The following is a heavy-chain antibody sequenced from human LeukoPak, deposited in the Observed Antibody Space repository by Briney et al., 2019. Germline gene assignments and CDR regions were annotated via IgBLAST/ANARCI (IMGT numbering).Heavy chain of an antibody. CDR1: GFTFSSYD. Sequence: GGSLRLSCAVSGFTFSSYDMHWVRQATGKGLEWVSAIGTAGDTYYPGSVKGRFTISRENAKNSLYLQMNSLRAGDTAVYYCAREMGVKLGAVADYWYFDLWGRGTLVTVSS. CDR2: IGTAGDT. J-gene: IGHJ2*01. V-gene: IGHV3-13*01. CDR3: AREMGVKLGAVADYWYFDL. D-gene: IGHD6-19*01.